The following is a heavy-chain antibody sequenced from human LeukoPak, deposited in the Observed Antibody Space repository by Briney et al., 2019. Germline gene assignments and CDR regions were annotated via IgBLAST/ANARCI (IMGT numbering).Heavy chain of an antibody. V-gene: IGHV3-9*01. CDR2: ISWNSGSI. Sequence: GRSLRLSCAASGFTFDDYAMHWVRQAPGKGLEWVSGISWNSGSIGYADSVKGRFTISRDNAKNSLYLQMNSLRAEDTALYYCAGVGYYYDSSGYSDYWGQGTLVTVSS. CDR1: GFTFDDYA. D-gene: IGHD3-22*01. CDR3: AGVGYYYDSSGYSDY. J-gene: IGHJ4*02.